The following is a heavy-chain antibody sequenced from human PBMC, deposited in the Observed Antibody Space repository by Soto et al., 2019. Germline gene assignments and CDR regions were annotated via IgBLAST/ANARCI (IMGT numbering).Heavy chain of an antibody. D-gene: IGHD3-3*01. J-gene: IGHJ4*02. Sequence: ASVKVSCKASGYTFTSYDINWVRQATGQGLEWMGWMNPNSGNTGYAQKFQGRVTMTRNTSISTPYMELSSLRSEDTAVYYCARGRLYDFWSGYYYADQNYWGQGTLVTVSS. V-gene: IGHV1-8*01. CDR3: ARGRLYDFWSGYYYADQNY. CDR2: MNPNSGNT. CDR1: GYTFTSYD.